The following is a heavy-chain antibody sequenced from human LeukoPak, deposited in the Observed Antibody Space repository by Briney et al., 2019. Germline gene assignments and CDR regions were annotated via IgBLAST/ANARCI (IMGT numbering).Heavy chain of an antibody. CDR1: GFTFSSYG. CDR2: INWNGGST. D-gene: IGHD6-19*01. Sequence: GGSLRLSCAASGFTFSSYGMSWVRQAPGKGLEWVSGINWNGGSTGYADSVKGRFTISRDNAKNSLYLQMNSLRAEDTALYYCARGSVIAVAGAVPFDYWGQGTLVTVSS. J-gene: IGHJ4*02. CDR3: ARGSVIAVAGAVPFDY. V-gene: IGHV3-20*04.